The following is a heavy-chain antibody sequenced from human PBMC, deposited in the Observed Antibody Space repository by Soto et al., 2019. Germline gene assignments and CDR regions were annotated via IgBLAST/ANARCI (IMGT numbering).Heavy chain of an antibody. V-gene: IGHV3-33*01. J-gene: IGHJ4*02. Sequence: VGSLRLSCAASGFTFSSYGMHWVRQAPGKGLEWVAVIWYDGSNKYYADSVKGRFTISRDNSKNTLYLQMNSLRAEDTAVYYCARDWRYCSSTSCKALDYWGQGTLVTVSS. D-gene: IGHD2-2*01. CDR3: ARDWRYCSSTSCKALDY. CDR1: GFTFSSYG. CDR2: IWYDGSNK.